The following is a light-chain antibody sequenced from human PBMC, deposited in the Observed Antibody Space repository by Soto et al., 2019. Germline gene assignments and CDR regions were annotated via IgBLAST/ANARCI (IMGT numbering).Light chain of an antibody. CDR2: GAS. J-gene: IGKJ4*01. CDR3: QQYSLSPLT. Sequence: EIVLTQSSGTLSLSPGESDSLSCRASHSIFSSYLAWYQQKPGQPPRLLIYGASSRATGIPDRFSGDGSGTDFTLKISRLEPEDFAVYFCQQYSLSPLTFGGGTKVDIK. CDR1: HSIFSSY. V-gene: IGKV3-20*01.